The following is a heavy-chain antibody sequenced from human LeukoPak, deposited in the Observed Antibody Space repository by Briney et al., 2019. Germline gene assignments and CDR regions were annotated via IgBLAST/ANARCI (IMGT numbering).Heavy chain of an antibody. Sequence: GRSLRLSCAASEFTFSSYGMHWVRQAPGKGLEWVAVISYDGSNKYYADSVKGRFTISRDNSKNTLYLQMNSLRAEDTAVYYCAKLNSGYDSEFDYWGQGTLVTVSS. V-gene: IGHV3-30*18. CDR2: ISYDGSNK. D-gene: IGHD5-12*01. CDR3: AKLNSGYDSEFDY. J-gene: IGHJ4*02. CDR1: EFTFSSYG.